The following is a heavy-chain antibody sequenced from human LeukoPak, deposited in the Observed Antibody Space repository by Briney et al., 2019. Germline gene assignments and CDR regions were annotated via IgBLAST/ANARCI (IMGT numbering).Heavy chain of an antibody. V-gene: IGHV3-7*03. D-gene: IGHD2-2*01. Sequence: PGGSLRLSCAASGFTFSSYWISWVRQAPGKGLEWVANIKQDGSEKFYVDSVKGRFTISRDNAKNSLYLQMNSLRAEDTALYYCAKDQGSTSPYYFDYWGQGTLVTVSS. CDR3: AKDQGSTSPYYFDY. J-gene: IGHJ4*02. CDR2: IKQDGSEK. CDR1: GFTFSSYW.